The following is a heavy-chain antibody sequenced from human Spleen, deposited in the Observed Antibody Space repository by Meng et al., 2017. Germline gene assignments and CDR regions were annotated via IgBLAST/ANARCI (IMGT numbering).Heavy chain of an antibody. V-gene: IGHV1-8*01. J-gene: IGHJ6*02. CDR1: GYTFTSYD. D-gene: IGHD2-8*01. CDR2: MNPNSGNT. CDR3: ARGRGLDSPHEVLMVYAIKYYGMDV. Sequence: ASVKVSCKASGYTFTSYDINWVRQATGQGREWMGWMNPNSGNTGYAQKFQGRVTMTRNTSISTAYMELSRLRSEDTAVYYCARGRGLDSPHEVLMVYAIKYYGMDVWGQGTTVTVSS.